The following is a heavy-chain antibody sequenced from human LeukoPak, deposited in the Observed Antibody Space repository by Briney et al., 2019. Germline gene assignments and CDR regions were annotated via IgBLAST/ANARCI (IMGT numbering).Heavy chain of an antibody. V-gene: IGHV4-39*07. CDR3: ARVGSDWNDVRYNWFDP. J-gene: IGHJ5*02. D-gene: IGHD1-1*01. CDR2: IFQSGST. Sequence: PSETLSLTCTVSGGSISNTNYYWGWIRQPPGKGLEWIGYIFQSGSTYYNPSLKSRVTISVDRSKNQFSLKLSSVTAADTAVYYCARVGSDWNDVRYNWFDPWGQGTLVTVSS. CDR1: GGSISNTNYY.